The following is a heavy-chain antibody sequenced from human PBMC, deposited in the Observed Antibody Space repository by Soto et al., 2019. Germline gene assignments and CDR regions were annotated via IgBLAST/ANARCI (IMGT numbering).Heavy chain of an antibody. J-gene: IGHJ4*02. Sequence: GGSLRLSCAASGFTFDDYAMHWVRQAPGKGLEWVSGISWNSGSIGYADSVKGRFTISRDNAKNSLYLQMNSLRAEDTALYYCAKDFSLYGSGGSDYWGQGTLVTVSS. CDR2: ISWNSGSI. CDR1: GFTFDDYA. D-gene: IGHD3-10*01. V-gene: IGHV3-9*01. CDR3: AKDFSLYGSGGSDY.